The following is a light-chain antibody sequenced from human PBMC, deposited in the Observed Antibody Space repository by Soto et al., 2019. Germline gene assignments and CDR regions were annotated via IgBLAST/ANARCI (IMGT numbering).Light chain of an antibody. J-gene: IGLJ2*01. CDR2: YDS. CDR1: NIGSKS. CDR3: QVWDSSSDHPHVG. V-gene: IGLV3-21*04. Sequence: SYELTQPPSVSVAPGKTARITCGGNNIGSKSVHWYQQKPGQAPVLVIYYDSDRPSGIPERFSGSNSGNTATLTISRVEAGDEADYYCQVWDSSSDHPHVGFGGGTKLTVL.